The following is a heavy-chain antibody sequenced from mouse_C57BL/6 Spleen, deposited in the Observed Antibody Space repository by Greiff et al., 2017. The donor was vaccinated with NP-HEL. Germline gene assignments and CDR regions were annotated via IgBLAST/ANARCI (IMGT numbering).Heavy chain of an antibody. D-gene: IGHD1-1*01. J-gene: IGHJ1*03. Sequence: DVKLVESGPGLVKPSQSLSLTCSVTGYSITSGYYWNWIRQFPGNKLEWMGYISYDGSNNYNPSLKNRISITRDTSKNQFFLKLNSVTTEDTATYYCASASSYEYFDVWGTGTTVTVSS. CDR1: GYSITSGYY. V-gene: IGHV3-6*01. CDR2: ISYDGSN. CDR3: ASASSYEYFDV.